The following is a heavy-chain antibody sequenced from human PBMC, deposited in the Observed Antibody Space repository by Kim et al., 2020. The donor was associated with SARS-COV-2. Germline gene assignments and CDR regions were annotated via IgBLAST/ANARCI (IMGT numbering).Heavy chain of an antibody. V-gene: IGHV4-59*01. Sequence: SETLSLTCTVSGDSIRNSYWSWVRQPPGKGLDWIGYIYYSGSTNSNPSLKSRVTLSLDTSKNQFSLKPNSVTTTDTAVYYCSYDPGGYAQFDYWGLASLAPVSS. D-gene: IGHD2-2*01. CDR3: SYDPGGYAQFDY. CDR2: IYYSGST. J-gene: IGHJ4*02. CDR1: GDSIRNSY.